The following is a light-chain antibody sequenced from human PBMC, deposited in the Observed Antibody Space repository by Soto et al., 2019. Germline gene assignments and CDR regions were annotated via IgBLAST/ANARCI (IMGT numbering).Light chain of an antibody. J-gene: IGLJ1*01. CDR2: EVS. CDR1: SSDVWSYNL. CDR3: CSYAGSSTFPYV. V-gene: IGLV2-23*02. Sequence: SVLTQPASVSGSPGQSITISCPGNSSDVWSYNLVSWYQQHPGKAPKLMIYEVSKRPSGVSNRFSGSKSGNTASLTISGLQAEDEADYYCCSYAGSSTFPYVFGTGTKVTV.